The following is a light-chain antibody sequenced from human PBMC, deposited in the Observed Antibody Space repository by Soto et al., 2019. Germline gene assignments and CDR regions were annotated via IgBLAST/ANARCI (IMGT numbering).Light chain of an antibody. CDR2: GAS. Sequence: EIVLTQSPGTLSLSPGERATLSCRASQSVSSSHLAWYRQKPGQAPRLLISGASSGATGIPDRFTGSGSGTDFTLTISRLEPEDFAVYYCQQYGSSPRTFGQGTKVDIK. CDR1: QSVSSSH. J-gene: IGKJ1*01. V-gene: IGKV3-20*01. CDR3: QQYGSSPRT.